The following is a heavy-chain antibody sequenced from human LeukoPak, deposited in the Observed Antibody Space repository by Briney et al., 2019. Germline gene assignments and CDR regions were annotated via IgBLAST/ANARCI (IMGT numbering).Heavy chain of an antibody. CDR1: GFTFSNYE. Sequence: GGSLRLSCAASGFTFSNYEMNWVRQAPGKGLEWVSYISSSGSTIYYADPVKGRFTISRDNAKNSLYLQMNSLRAEDTAVYYCARASSYTWPAGYWGQGTLVTVSS. CDR2: ISSSGSTI. CDR3: ARASSYTWPAGY. D-gene: IGHD5-12*01. J-gene: IGHJ4*02. V-gene: IGHV3-48*03.